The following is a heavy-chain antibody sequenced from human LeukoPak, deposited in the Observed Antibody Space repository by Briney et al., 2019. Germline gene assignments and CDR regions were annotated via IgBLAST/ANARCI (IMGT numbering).Heavy chain of an antibody. CDR1: GGSISSSSYY. D-gene: IGHD3-3*01. CDR3: ARHMMDYDFWSGYPDY. V-gene: IGHV4-39*01. J-gene: IGHJ4*02. Sequence: SETLSLTCTVSGGSISSSSYYWGWIPQPPGKGPEWIGSIYYSGSTYYNPSLKSRVTISVDTSNNQFSLKLSSVTAADTAVYYAARHMMDYDFWSGYPDYWGQGNLVTVSS. CDR2: IYYSGST.